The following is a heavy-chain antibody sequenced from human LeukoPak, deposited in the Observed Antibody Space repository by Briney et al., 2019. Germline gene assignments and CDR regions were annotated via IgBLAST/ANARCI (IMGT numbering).Heavy chain of an antibody. CDR2: IWYDGSNK. CDR3: AKDRRIAVANWFDP. Sequence: GGSLRLSCAASGFTFSSYGMHWVRQAPGKGLEWVAVIWYDGSNKYYADSVKGRFTISRDNSKNTLYLQMNSLRAEDTAVYYCAKDRRIAVANWFDPWGQGTLVTVSS. D-gene: IGHD6-19*01. V-gene: IGHV3-33*06. CDR1: GFTFSSYG. J-gene: IGHJ5*02.